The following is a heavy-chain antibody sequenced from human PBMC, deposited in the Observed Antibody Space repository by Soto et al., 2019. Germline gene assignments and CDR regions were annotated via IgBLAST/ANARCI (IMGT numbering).Heavy chain of an antibody. CDR3: TGITWFRGMDV. CDR2: TYYKSKWNN. D-gene: IGHD3-10*01. J-gene: IGHJ6*02. V-gene: IGHV6-1*01. CDR1: GDSVSSNSAA. Sequence: SQTLSLTCVISGDSVSSNSAAWNWIRHSPSRGLEWLGRTYYKSKWNNDYALSVKSRITINPDTSKNQFSLHLYSVTPEDTAVYYCTGITWFRGMDVWGQGPPVTVSS.